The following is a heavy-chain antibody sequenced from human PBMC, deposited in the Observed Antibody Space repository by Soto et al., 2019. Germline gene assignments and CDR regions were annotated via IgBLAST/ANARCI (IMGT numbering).Heavy chain of an antibody. CDR2: ISAYNGNT. J-gene: IGHJ4*02. CDR1: GYTFTTYG. D-gene: IGHD2-15*01. CDR3: ARDVPGSGVPFWDY. Sequence: QVQLVQSGAEMKKPGASVKVSCKASGYTFTTYGISWVRQAPGQGLEWMGWISAYNGNTDYAHKFQGRVALTTDTSTSTAYMELRGLSPDDTAVYYCARDVPGSGVPFWDYWGQGTLVTVSS. V-gene: IGHV1-18*04.